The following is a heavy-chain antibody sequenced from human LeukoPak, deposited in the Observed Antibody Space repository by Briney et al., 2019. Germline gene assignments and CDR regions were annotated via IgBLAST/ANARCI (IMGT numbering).Heavy chain of an antibody. CDR3: ATAGYCSGGSCYTGALFDY. V-gene: IGHV1-24*01. CDR2: FDPEDGET. Sequence: ASVKVSCKASGGTFSSYAISWVRQAPGKGLEWMGGFDPEDGETIYAQKFQGGVTMTEDTSTDTAYMELSSLRSEDTAVYYCATAGYCSGGSCYTGALFDYWGQGTLVTVSS. J-gene: IGHJ4*02. D-gene: IGHD2-15*01. CDR1: GGTFSSYA.